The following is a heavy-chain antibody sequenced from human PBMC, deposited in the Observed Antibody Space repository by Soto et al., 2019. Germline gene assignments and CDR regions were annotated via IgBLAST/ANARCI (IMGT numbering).Heavy chain of an antibody. D-gene: IGHD1-1*01. CDR2: IWSDGNNR. CDR3: VRGDNWNDEASDY. J-gene: IGHJ4*02. CDR1: GFMFSNHG. V-gene: IGHV3-33*01. Sequence: SLRLSCAASGFMFSNHGMHWVRQAPGKGLEWVAVIWSDGNNRYYADSVKGRFTISRDNSKNTVYLQMNSLRAEDTAVYYCVRGDNWNDEASDYWGQGTLVTV.